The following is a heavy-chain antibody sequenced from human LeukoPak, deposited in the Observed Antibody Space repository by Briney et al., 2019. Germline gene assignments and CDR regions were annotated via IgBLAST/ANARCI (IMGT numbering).Heavy chain of an antibody. CDR2: ISSSGSTI. D-gene: IGHD3-22*01. CDR3: ARGPYDSSGYYHRYYYYYGMDV. CDR1: GFTFSDYY. J-gene: IGHJ6*02. V-gene: IGHV3-11*01. Sequence: GGSLRLSCAASGFTFSDYYMSWIRQAPGKGLEWVSYISSSGSTIYYADSVKGRFTISRDNAKNSLYLQMNSLRAEDTAVYYCARGPYDSSGYYHRYYYYYGMDVWGQGTTVTVSS.